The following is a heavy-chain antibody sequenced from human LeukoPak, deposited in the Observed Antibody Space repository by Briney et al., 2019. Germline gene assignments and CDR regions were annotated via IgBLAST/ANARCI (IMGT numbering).Heavy chain of an antibody. D-gene: IGHD6-6*01. J-gene: IGHJ4*02. V-gene: IGHV3-30*18. CDR2: ISYDGSNK. CDR1: GFTFSSYG. CDR3: AKDLQTIAARTSFDY. Sequence: GGSLRLSCAASGFTFSSYGMHWVRQAPGKGLEWVAVISYDGSNKYYADSVKGRFTISRDNSKNTLYLQMNSLRAEDTAVYYCAKDLQTIAARTSFDYWGQGTPVTVSS.